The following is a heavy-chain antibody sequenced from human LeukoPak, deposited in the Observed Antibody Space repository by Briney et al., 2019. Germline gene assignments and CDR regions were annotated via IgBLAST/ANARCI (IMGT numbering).Heavy chain of an antibody. CDR1: GGSISSYY. CDR2: IYYSGST. CDR3: ARHPFSDGFDI. V-gene: IGHV4-59*01. J-gene: IGHJ3*02. Sequence: SETLSLTCTVSGGSISSYYWSWIRQPPGKGLEWIGYIYYSGSTNYNPSLKSRVTISVDTSKNQFSLKLSSVTAADTAVYYCARHPFSDGFDIWGQGTMVTVSS.